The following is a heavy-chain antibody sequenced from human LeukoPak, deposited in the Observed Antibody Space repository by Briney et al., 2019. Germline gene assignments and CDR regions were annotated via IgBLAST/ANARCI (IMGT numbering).Heavy chain of an antibody. V-gene: IGHV3-7*03. CDR2: IKQDGSEK. CDR3: ARDAPYQRGAFDS. Sequence: PGGSLRLSCAASGFTFSSYWMSWVRQAPGKGLEWVANIKQDGSEKYYVDSVKGRFTISRDKAKNSLYLQMNSLRAEDTAVYYCARDAPYQRGAFDSWGQGTMVTVSS. CDR1: GFTFSSYW. D-gene: IGHD2-2*01. J-gene: IGHJ3*02.